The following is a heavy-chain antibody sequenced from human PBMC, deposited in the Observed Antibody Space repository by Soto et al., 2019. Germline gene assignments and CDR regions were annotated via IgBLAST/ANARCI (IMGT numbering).Heavy chain of an antibody. J-gene: IGHJ6*02. CDR2: INQDGSGK. CDR1: GFSFGNYW. D-gene: IGHD3-10*01. V-gene: IGHV3-7*05. CDR3: ARDPYNHGDYGYGMDV. Sequence: EVQLVESGGGLVQPGGSLRLSCVVSGFSFGNYWMSWVRQAPGKGLEWVANINQDGSGKVYVDSVKGRFTISRDNAENSLSLQMNSLRAEDAAVYYCARDPYNHGDYGYGMDVWGQGTTVTVSS.